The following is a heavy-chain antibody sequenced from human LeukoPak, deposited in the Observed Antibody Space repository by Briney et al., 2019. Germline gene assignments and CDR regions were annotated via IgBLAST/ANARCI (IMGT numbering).Heavy chain of an antibody. J-gene: IGHJ5*02. V-gene: IGHV4-39*02. CDR2: IYYSGST. Sequence: SETLSLTCNVTGGSISSSYYYWGWIRQPPGEGLEWIGSIYYSGSTYYNPSLKSRVTISIDTSKNHFSLELNSVTAADTAVYYCARLWIVATWFDAWGQGALVTVSS. CDR3: ARLWIVATWFDA. CDR1: GGSISSSYYY. D-gene: IGHD2-2*03.